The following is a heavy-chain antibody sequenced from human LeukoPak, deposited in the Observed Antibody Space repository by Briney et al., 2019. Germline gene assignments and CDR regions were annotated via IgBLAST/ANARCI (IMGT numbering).Heavy chain of an antibody. CDR1: GGSISSGDYY. CDR2: IYYSGTT. J-gene: IGHJ4*02. Sequence: PSETLSLTCTVSGGSISSGDYYWSWIRQPPGKGLEWIGYIYYSGTTYYNASLKSRLSISLDTSKNQFSLKLSSVTAADTAVYYCARAINYDLLTGYPHFDHWGQGTLVTVSS. D-gene: IGHD3-9*01. CDR3: ARAINYDLLTGYPHFDH. V-gene: IGHV4-30-4*01.